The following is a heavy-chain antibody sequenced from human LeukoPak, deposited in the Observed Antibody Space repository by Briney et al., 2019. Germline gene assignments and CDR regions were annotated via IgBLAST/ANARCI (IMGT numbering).Heavy chain of an antibody. CDR3: AKDSAPWSGYSDY. V-gene: IGHV3-23*01. CDR1: GFTFSSYA. J-gene: IGHJ4*02. Sequence: GGSLRLSCAASGFTFSSYAMSWVRQAPGKGLEWVSAISGSGGSTYYADSVKGRFTISRGNSKNTLYLQMNSLRAEDTAVYYCAKDSAPWSGYSDYWGQGTLVTVSS. CDR2: ISGSGGST. D-gene: IGHD3-3*01.